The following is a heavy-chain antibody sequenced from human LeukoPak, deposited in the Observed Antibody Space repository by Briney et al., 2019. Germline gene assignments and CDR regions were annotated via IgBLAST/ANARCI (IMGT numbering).Heavy chain of an antibody. CDR1: GFTFSSYS. D-gene: IGHD3-22*01. V-gene: IGHV3-48*01. J-gene: IGHJ4*01. CDR2: ISSSSSTI. CDR3: ARHGGYYYDSSGRACDY. Sequence: GGSLRLSCAASGFTFSSYSMNWVRQAPGKGLEWVSYISSSSSTIYYADSVKGRFTISRDNAKNSLYPQMNSLRAEDTAVYYCARHGGYYYDSSGRACDYWGHGTLVTVSS.